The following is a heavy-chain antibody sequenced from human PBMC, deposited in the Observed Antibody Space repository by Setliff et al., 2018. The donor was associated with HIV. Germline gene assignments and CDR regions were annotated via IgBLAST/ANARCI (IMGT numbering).Heavy chain of an antibody. J-gene: IGHJ4*02. V-gene: IGHV4-4*08. CDR2: IYTSGST. D-gene: IGHD6-13*01. Sequence: PSETLSLTCTVSGGSISSYYWSWIRQPPGKGLEWIGYIYTSGSTNYNPSLKSRVTISVDTSKTQFSLKLSSVTAADTAVYYCARAGGSSWYMRAARPFDYWGQGTLVTVSS. CDR1: GGSISSYY. CDR3: ARAGGSSWYMRAARPFDY.